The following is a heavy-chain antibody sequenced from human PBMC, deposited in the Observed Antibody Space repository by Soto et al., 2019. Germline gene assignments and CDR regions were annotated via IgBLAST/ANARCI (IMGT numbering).Heavy chain of an antibody. Sequence: QVQLQESGPGLVKPSETLSLTCTVSGGSIHSFYWSWIRQPPGKGLEWIGYVYHTGNANYNPSLSSRVTISVGTSKNHFSLRLSSLTAADTAIYYCVRHGYCGGGSCDWFDPWGQGTLVTVSS. J-gene: IGHJ5*02. CDR3: VRHGYCGGGSCDWFDP. V-gene: IGHV4-59*08. CDR2: VYHTGNA. D-gene: IGHD2-15*01. CDR1: GGSIHSFY.